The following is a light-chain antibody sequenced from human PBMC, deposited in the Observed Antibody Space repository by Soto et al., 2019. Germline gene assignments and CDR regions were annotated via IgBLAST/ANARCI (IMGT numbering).Light chain of an antibody. Sequence: DIQMTQSPSTVSASVGDRVTITCRASQSIDTALAWYQQKPGKAPNLLIYRASNLENGVPSRFSGSGSGTEFTLTINSLQPDDFATYYCQQYGFFLTFGQGTKVE. CDR2: RAS. J-gene: IGKJ2*01. CDR3: QQYGFFLT. V-gene: IGKV1-5*03. CDR1: QSIDTA.